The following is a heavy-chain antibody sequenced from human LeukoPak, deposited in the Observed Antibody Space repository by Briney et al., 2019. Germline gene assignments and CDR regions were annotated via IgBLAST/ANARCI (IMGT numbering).Heavy chain of an antibody. CDR2: ISGTGDST. V-gene: IGHV3-23*01. J-gene: IGHJ6*03. D-gene: IGHD1-1*01. CDR3: AKEANWNFYMDV. Sequence: GGSLRLACAASGFTFTSYAMSGVRQAPGKGLEWVSAISGTGDSTYYADSVKGRFTISRDNSKNTLYLQMSSLRGEDTAVYYCAKEANWNFYMDVWGKGTTVTVSS. CDR1: GFTFTSYA.